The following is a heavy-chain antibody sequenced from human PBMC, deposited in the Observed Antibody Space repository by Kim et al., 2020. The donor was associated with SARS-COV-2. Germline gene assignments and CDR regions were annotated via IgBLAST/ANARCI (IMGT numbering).Heavy chain of an antibody. V-gene: IGHV3-30*18. Sequence: GGSLRLSCAASGFTFSSYGMHWVRQAPGKGLEWVAVISYDGSNKYYADSVKGRFTISRDNSKNTLYLQMNSLRAEDTAVYYCAKVGSSTSCPYGMDVWGQGTTVTVSS. D-gene: IGHD2-2*01. CDR3: AKVGSSTSCPYGMDV. CDR1: GFTFSSYG. CDR2: ISYDGSNK. J-gene: IGHJ6*02.